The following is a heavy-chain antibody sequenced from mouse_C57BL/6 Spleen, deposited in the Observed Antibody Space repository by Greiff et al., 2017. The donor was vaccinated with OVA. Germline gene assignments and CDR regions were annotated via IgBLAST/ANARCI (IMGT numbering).Heavy chain of an antibody. J-gene: IGHJ2*01. CDR2: IDPSDSET. CDR1: GYTFTSYW. V-gene: IGHV1-52*01. Sequence: QVQLQQPGAELVRPGSSVKLSCKASGYTFTSYWLHWVKQRPIQGLEWIGNIDPSDSETHYNQKFKDKATLTVDKSSSTAYMQLSSLTSEDSAVYYCARSDWDDFDYWGQGTTLTVSS. D-gene: IGHD4-1*01. CDR3: ARSDWDDFDY.